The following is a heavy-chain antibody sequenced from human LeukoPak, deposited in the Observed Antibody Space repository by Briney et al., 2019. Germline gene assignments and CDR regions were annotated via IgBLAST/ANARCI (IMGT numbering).Heavy chain of an antibody. CDR1: GFTFSSYW. Sequence: GGSLRLSCAASGFTFSSYWMQWLRQVPGKGLVWVSRINSDGTTSYADSVKGRFTISRNNAKNTLYLQMNNLRVEDTAVYYCARDGSLPDYWGQGTLVTVSS. J-gene: IGHJ4*02. CDR3: ARDGSLPDY. CDR2: INSDGTT. V-gene: IGHV3-74*01.